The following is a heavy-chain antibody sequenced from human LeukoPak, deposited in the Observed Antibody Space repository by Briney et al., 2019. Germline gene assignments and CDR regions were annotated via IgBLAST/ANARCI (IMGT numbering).Heavy chain of an antibody. J-gene: IGHJ5*02. CDR1: GGSINSYY. CDR3: ARSIAVAGNWFDP. D-gene: IGHD6-19*01. CDR2: IYFSGST. V-gene: IGHV4-59*08. Sequence: SETLSLTCTVSGGSINSYYWSSVRQPPGKGLEWIGYIYFSGSTNYNPSLKSRVTISIDTSKKQFSLKLSSVTAADTAVYYCARSIAVAGNWFDPWGQGTLVTVSS.